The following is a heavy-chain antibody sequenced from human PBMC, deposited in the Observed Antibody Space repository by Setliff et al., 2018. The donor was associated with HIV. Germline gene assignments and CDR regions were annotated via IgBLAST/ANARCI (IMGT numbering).Heavy chain of an antibody. CDR1: GYSITSDYY. D-gene: IGHD3-10*01. J-gene: IGHJ5*02. Sequence: PSETLSLTCAVSGYSITSDYYWGRIRQPPGKGLEWIGSIYHSGSTYYNPSLKSRVTISVDTSKNQFSLKLSSVTAADTAVYYCARSPGLYGSGSYNWFDPWGQGTLVTVSS. CDR3: ARSPGLYGSGSYNWFDP. V-gene: IGHV4-38-2*01. CDR2: IYHSGST.